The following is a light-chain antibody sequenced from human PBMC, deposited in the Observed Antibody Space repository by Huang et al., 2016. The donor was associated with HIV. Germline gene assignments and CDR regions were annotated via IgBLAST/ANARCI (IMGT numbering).Light chain of an antibody. Sequence: IVMTQSPDSLAVSLGERATIKCKSSQSLLSASNSQNYLAWYHQKVGQPPKLLIYWASTRAPGVPARFSGSGSGPDFSLTIANLQAEDVAIYYCQQYYTTPRTFGPGTKVEIK. J-gene: IGKJ3*01. V-gene: IGKV4-1*01. CDR3: QQYYTTPRT. CDR1: QSLLSASNSQNY. CDR2: WAS.